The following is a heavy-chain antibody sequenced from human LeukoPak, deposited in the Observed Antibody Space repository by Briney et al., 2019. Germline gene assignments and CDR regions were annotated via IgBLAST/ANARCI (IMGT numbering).Heavy chain of an antibody. CDR3: ANKHYGGNSDDAFDI. Sequence: GRSLRLSCAASGFTFSSYGMHWVRQAPGKGLEWVAVISYDGSNKYYADSVKGRFTISRDNSKNTLYLQMNSLRAEDTAVYYCANKHYGGNSDDAFDIWGQGTMVTVSS. CDR1: GFTFSSYG. V-gene: IGHV3-30*18. CDR2: ISYDGSNK. D-gene: IGHD4-23*01. J-gene: IGHJ3*02.